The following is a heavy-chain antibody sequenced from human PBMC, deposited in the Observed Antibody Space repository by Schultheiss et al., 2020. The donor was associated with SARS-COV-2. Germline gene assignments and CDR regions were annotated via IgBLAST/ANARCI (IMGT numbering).Heavy chain of an antibody. J-gene: IGHJ4*02. CDR1: GYTFTSYG. D-gene: IGHD2-15*01. V-gene: IGHV1-18*04. CDR3: ARVPEAWDIVVVVAGGFDY. Sequence: ASVKVSCKASGYTFTSYGISWVRQAPGQGLEWMGWISAYNGNTNYAQKLQGRVTMTTDTSTSTAYMELWSLRSDDTAVYYCARVPEAWDIVVVVAGGFDYWGQGTLVTVSS. CDR2: ISAYNGNT.